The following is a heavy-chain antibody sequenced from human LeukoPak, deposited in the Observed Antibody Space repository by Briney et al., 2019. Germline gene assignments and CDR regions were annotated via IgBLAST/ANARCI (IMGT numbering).Heavy chain of an antibody. V-gene: IGHV3-9*01. Sequence: PGGSLRLSCAASGFTFDDYAMHWVRQAPGKGLEWVSGISWNSGSIGYADSVKGRFTISRDNAKNSLYLQMKSLRAEDTAVYYCARLRNTVFDYWGQGTLVTVSS. CDR2: ISWNSGSI. CDR3: ARLRNTVFDY. J-gene: IGHJ4*02. CDR1: GFTFDDYA. D-gene: IGHD2-15*01.